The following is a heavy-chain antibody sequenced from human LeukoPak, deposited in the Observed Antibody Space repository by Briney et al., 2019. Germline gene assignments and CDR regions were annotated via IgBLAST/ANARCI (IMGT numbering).Heavy chain of an antibody. CDR1: GGSISSSNYY. V-gene: IGHV4-39*01. J-gene: IGHJ1*01. CDR2: IYYSGTT. CDR3: AGEITSSCHH. Sequence: SETLSLTCTVSGGSISSSNYYWGWVRQPPGKGLEWIGSIYYSGTTFYKPALKSRVTISVDTSKNQFSLKLSSVTAADTAVYYCAGEITSSCHHWGQGTLVTVSS. D-gene: IGHD1-14*01.